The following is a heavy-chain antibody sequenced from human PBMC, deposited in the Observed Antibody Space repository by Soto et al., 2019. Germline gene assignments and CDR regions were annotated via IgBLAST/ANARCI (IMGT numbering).Heavy chain of an antibody. J-gene: IGHJ4*02. CDR1: GFTFNNYA. CDR3: AKAGFCTGVSCYFYYFDS. CDR2: ISGSGATP. Sequence: GGSLRLSCSASGFTFNNYAMAWVRQAPGEGLQWVSGISGSGATPYYADSVKGRFTISRDNSKNTLFLQMNSLSAEDTAVYFCAKAGFCTGVSCYFYYFDSWGQGTLVTVSS. V-gene: IGHV3-23*01. D-gene: IGHD2-15*01.